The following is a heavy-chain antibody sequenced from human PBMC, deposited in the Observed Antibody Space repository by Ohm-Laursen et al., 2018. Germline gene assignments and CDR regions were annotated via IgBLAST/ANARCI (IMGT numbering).Heavy chain of an antibody. CDR2: IHSSGST. Sequence: TLSLTCTVSSGSISGSYWSWIRQPPGKELEWIGYIHSSGSTNYNPSLKSRVTMSVDSSQNQFSLRLNSVTTADTAIYYCAKGGWSPAPWGQGTLVTVSS. CDR1: SGSISGSY. D-gene: IGHD2-15*01. V-gene: IGHV4-59*01. J-gene: IGHJ5*02. CDR3: AKGGWSPAP.